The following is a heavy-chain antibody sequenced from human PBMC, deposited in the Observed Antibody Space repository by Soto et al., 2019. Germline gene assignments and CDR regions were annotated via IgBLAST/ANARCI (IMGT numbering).Heavy chain of an antibody. V-gene: IGHV3-30*18. CDR3: AKDLKWFEWLVHLAFDY. Sequence: PGGSLRLSCAASGFTFSSYGIHWVRQAPGKGLEWVAVISYDGSNKYYADSVKGRFTISRDNSKNTLYLQMNSLRAEDTAVYYCAKDLKWFEWLVHLAFDYWGQGTLVTVSS. D-gene: IGHD6-19*01. CDR2: ISYDGSNK. CDR1: GFTFSSYG. J-gene: IGHJ4*02.